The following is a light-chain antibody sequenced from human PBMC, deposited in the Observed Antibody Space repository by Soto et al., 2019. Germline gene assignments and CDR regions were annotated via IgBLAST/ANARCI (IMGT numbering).Light chain of an antibody. V-gene: IGKV3-20*01. CDR3: QQYGNSPPYT. J-gene: IGKJ2*01. Sequence: EIVLTQSPGPLSLSPGERATLSCRASQSVDSDYLAWYQQKPGQAPRLLIYVASSRATGIPDRFRGSGSGTDFTHTISRLEPEDFAVDSCQQYGNSPPYTFGQGTELEIK. CDR2: VAS. CDR1: QSVDSDY.